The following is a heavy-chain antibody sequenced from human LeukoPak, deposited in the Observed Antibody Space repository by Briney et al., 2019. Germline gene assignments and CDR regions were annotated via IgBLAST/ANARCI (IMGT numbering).Heavy chain of an antibody. CDR1: GGTFSSYA. D-gene: IGHD6-6*01. CDR2: IIPXFGTA. CDR3: AREGSIGGV. Sequence: ASVKVSCKASGGTFSSYAISWVRQAPGQGLEWMGGIIPXFGTANXXQKFQGRVTITADESTSTAYMELSSLRSEDTAVYYCAREGSIGGVWGQGTTVTVSS. V-gene: IGHV1-69*13. J-gene: IGHJ6*02.